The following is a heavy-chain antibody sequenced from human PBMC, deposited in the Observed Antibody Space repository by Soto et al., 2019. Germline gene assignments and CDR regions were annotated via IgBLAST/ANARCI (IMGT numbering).Heavy chain of an antibody. CDR2: ISISGNT. V-gene: IGHV4-59*12. CDR3: ARDNLRRYYYGSGRPNGMDV. Sequence: PSETLSLTCTVSGGSISSDFWSWIRQPPGKGLKWIGYISISGNTDYSPSLKSRVTISVDTSNNQFSLKLSSVTAADTAVYYCARDNLRRYYYGSGRPNGMDVWGQGTTVTSP. CDR1: GGSISSDF. J-gene: IGHJ6*02. D-gene: IGHD3-10*01.